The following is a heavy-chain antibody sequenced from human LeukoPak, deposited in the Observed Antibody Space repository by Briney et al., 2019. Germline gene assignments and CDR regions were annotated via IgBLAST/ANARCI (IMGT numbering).Heavy chain of an antibody. Sequence: SETLTLTCTVSDGSISSYYWSWIRQPPGKGLEWIGYIYYSGSTNYNPSLKSRVTISVDTSKNQFSLKLSSVTAADTAVYYCARDSAYYFDYWGQGTLVTVSS. V-gene: IGHV4-59*01. CDR2: IYYSGST. J-gene: IGHJ4*02. CDR3: ARDSAYYFDY. CDR1: DGSISSYY.